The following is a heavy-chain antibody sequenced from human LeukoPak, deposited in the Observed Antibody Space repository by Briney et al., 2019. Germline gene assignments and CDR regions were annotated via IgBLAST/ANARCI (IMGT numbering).Heavy chain of an antibody. D-gene: IGHD2-15*01. Sequence: SETLSLTCTVSGYSISSGYYWGWIRQPPGKGLEWIGSIYHSGSTYYNPSLKSRVTISVDTSKNQFSLKLSSVTAADTAVYYCARGDVVVNPTFDYWGQGTLVTVSS. CDR1: GYSISSGYY. J-gene: IGHJ4*02. V-gene: IGHV4-38-2*02. CDR2: IYHSGST. CDR3: ARGDVVVNPTFDY.